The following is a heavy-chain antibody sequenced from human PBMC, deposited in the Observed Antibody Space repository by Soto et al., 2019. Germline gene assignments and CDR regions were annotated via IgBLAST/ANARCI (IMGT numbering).Heavy chain of an antibody. CDR1: GFTFSSYA. V-gene: IGHV3-64D*08. CDR2: ISSNGGST. J-gene: IGHJ4*02. D-gene: IGHD5-18*01. Sequence: GGSLRLSCSASGFTFSSYAMHWVRQAPGKGLEYVSAISSNGGSTYYADSVKGRFTISRDNSKNTLYLQMSSLRAEDTAVYYCVKAYVDTGIVTLFDYWGQGTLVTVSS. CDR3: VKAYVDTGIVTLFDY.